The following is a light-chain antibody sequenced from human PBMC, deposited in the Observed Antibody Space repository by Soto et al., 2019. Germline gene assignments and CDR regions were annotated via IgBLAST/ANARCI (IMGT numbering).Light chain of an antibody. Sequence: DIQMTQSPSSVSASVGDRGTITCRASQGVGRWLAGYQQKPGIAPKLLIDAASSLQSGVPSRFSGSGSGTDFTLTISSLQPEDFASYYCQQANSFPWTFGQGTKVEIK. CDR1: QGVGRW. V-gene: IGKV1-12*01. CDR3: QQANSFPWT. J-gene: IGKJ1*01. CDR2: AAS.